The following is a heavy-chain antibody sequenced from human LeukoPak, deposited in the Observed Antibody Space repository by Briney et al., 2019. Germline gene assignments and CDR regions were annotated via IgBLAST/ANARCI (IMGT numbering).Heavy chain of an antibody. CDR3: ARLRYYDSSGSPEFDY. J-gene: IGHJ4*02. CDR2: IYYSGST. Sequence: SETLSLTCTVSGGSVSSSSYYWGWIRQPPGKGLEGIGSIYYSGSTYYNPSLKSRVTISVDTSKNQFSLKLSSVTAADTAVYYCARLRYYDSSGSPEFDYWGQGTLVTVSS. D-gene: IGHD3-22*01. CDR1: GGSVSSSSYY. V-gene: IGHV4-39*01.